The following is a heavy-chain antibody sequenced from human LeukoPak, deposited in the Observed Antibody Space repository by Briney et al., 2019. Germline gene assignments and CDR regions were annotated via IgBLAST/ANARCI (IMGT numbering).Heavy chain of an antibody. V-gene: IGHV3-48*01. J-gene: IGHJ3*02. Sequence: GGSLRLSCAASGFTFSSYSMNWVRQAPGKGLEWVSHISSSSSTIYYADSVKGRFTISRDNSKNTLYLQMNSLRAEDTAVYYCAKSIQQWLPMRDAFDIWGQGTMVTVSS. CDR2: ISSSSSTI. D-gene: IGHD6-19*01. CDR3: AKSIQQWLPMRDAFDI. CDR1: GFTFSSYS.